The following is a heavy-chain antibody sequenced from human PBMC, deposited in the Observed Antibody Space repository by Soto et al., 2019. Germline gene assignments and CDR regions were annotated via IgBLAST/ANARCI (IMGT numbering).Heavy chain of an antibody. J-gene: IGHJ6*02. CDR2: ISGSGVST. CDR1: GFTFSSYA. V-gene: IGHV3-23*01. CDR3: AKVRVPAAIQRTYYYYGMDV. D-gene: IGHD2-2*01. Sequence: GGSLRLSCAASGFTFSSYAMSWVRQAPGKGLEWVSAISGSGVSTYYADSVKGRFTISRDNSKNTLYLQMNSLRAEDTAVYYCAKVRVPAAIQRTYYYYGMDVWGQGTTVTVSS.